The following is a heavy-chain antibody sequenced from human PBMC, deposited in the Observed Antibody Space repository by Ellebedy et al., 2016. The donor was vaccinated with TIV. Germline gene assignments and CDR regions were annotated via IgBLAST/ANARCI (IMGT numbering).Heavy chain of an antibody. CDR1: GGSISNYY. Sequence: GSLRLSCTVSGGSISNYYWSWIRQPPGKGLEWIGSIYYSGSTNYNPSLKGRVTISVDTSKNQFSLKLRSVTAADTAVYYCARDLAGGSGRFDPWGQGTLVTVSS. J-gene: IGHJ5*02. CDR2: IYYSGST. D-gene: IGHD3-10*01. V-gene: IGHV4-59*01. CDR3: ARDLAGGSGRFDP.